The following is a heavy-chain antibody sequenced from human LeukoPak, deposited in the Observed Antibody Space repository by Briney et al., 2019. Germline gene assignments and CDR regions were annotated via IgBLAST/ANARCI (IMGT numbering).Heavy chain of an antibody. CDR2: ISWNSGSI. J-gene: IGHJ4*02. Sequence: GGSLRLSXAASGFTFDDYAMHWVWQAPGKGLEWVSGISWNSGSICYADSVKGRFTISRDNAKNSLYLQMNSLRAEDMALYYCAKAQYSSGWYYFDYWGQGTLVTVSS. CDR1: GFTFDDYA. CDR3: AKAQYSSGWYYFDY. V-gene: IGHV3-9*03. D-gene: IGHD6-19*01.